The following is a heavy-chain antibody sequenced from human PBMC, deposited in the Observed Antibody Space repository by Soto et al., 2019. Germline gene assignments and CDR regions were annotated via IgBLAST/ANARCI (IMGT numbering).Heavy chain of an antibody. Sequence: GGSLRLSCAASGFTFSSYGMHWVRQAPGKGLGWVAVISYDGSNKYYADSVKGRFTISRDNSKNTLYLQMNSLRAEDTAVYYCAKAWRWAGYNWNYEGIQDYWGQGTLVTVSS. J-gene: IGHJ4*02. CDR2: ISYDGSNK. D-gene: IGHD1-7*01. V-gene: IGHV3-30*18. CDR3: AKAWRWAGYNWNYEGIQDY. CDR1: GFTFSSYG.